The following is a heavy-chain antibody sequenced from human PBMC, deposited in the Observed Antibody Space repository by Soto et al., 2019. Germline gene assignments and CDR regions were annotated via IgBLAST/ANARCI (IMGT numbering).Heavy chain of an antibody. CDR1: GFTFSTNG. V-gene: IGHV3-23*01. CDR3: AKNDRHYYYVMDA. Sequence: PGGSLRLSCAASGFTFSTNGMSWVRQAPGKGLECVSTISGSGDSRHYADSVKGRFTISRDNSNNTLYLQMSSLRAEDTAVYYCAKNDRHYYYVMDAWGPGTTVTVSS. D-gene: IGHD1-1*01. J-gene: IGHJ6*02. CDR2: ISGSGDSR.